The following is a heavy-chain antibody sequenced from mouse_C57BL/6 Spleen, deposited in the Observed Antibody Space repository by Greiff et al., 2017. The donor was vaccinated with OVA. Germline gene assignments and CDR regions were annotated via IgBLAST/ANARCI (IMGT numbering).Heavy chain of an antibody. J-gene: IGHJ2*01. CDR2: IYPGDGDT. Sequence: VQLVESGAALVKPGASVKISCKASGYAFSSYWMNWVKQRPGQGLEWIGQIYPGDGDTNYNGKFKGKATLTADKSSSTAYMQLSSLTSEDSAVYFCARWDPPYFDYWGQGTTLTVSS. V-gene: IGHV1-80*01. CDR1: GYAFSSYW. D-gene: IGHD4-1*01. CDR3: ARWDPPYFDY.